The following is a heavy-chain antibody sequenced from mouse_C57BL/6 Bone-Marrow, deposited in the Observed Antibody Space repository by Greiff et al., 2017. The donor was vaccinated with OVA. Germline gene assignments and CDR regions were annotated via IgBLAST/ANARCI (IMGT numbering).Heavy chain of an antibody. CDR2: ISNGGGST. J-gene: IGHJ4*01. V-gene: IGHV5-12*01. CDR1: GFTFSDYY. CDR3: ARDGRLLLAMDY. D-gene: IGHD2-3*01. Sequence: EVKVVESGGGLVQPGGSLKLSCAASGFTFSDYYMYWVRQTPEKRLEWVAYISNGGGSTYYPDTVKGRFTISRDNAKNTLYLQMSRLKSEDTAMYYCARDGRLLLAMDYWGQGTSVTVSS.